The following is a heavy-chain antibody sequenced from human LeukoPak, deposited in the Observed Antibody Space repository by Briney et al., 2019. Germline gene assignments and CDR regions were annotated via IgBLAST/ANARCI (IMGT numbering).Heavy chain of an antibody. Sequence: PGGSLRLSCAASGFTFSSYAMSWVRQAPGKGLEWVANIKQDGSEKYYVDSVKGRFTISRDNAKNSLYLQMNSLRAEDTAVYYCARAKRPTVTDYYYMDVWGKGTTVTVSS. J-gene: IGHJ6*03. CDR2: IKQDGSEK. CDR3: ARAKRPTVTDYYYMDV. D-gene: IGHD4-17*01. V-gene: IGHV3-7*01. CDR1: GFTFSSYA.